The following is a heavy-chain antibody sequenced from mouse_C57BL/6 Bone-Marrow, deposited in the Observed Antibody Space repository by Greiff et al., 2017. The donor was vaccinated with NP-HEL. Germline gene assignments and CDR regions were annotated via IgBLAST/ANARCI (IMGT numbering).Heavy chain of an antibody. CDR3: ARGVYYGSSYVAY. J-gene: IGHJ3*01. D-gene: IGHD1-1*01. V-gene: IGHV1-81*01. Sequence: QVQLQQSGAELARPGASVKLSCKASGYTFTSYGISWVKQRTGQGLEWIGEIYPRSGNTYYNEKFKGKATLTADKSSSTAYMELRSLTSEDSAVYFCARGVYYGSSYVAYWGQGTLVTVSA. CDR2: IYPRSGNT. CDR1: GYTFTSYG.